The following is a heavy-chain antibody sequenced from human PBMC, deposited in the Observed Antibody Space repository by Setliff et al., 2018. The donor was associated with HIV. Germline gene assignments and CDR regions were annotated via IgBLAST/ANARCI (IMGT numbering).Heavy chain of an antibody. V-gene: IGHV4-30-4*08. J-gene: IGHJ4*02. Sequence: PSETLSLTCTVSGGSINSGHYYWSWIRHHPGKGLEWIGYIYYTGSTYFNPSLKSRVTISVDTSKNQFSLKLRSVTAADTAVYYCARLSLSLVRGIINSGDRFLDYWGQGSLVTVSS. CDR1: GGSINSGHYY. CDR2: IYYTGST. CDR3: ARLSLSLVRGIINSGDRFLDY. D-gene: IGHD3-10*01.